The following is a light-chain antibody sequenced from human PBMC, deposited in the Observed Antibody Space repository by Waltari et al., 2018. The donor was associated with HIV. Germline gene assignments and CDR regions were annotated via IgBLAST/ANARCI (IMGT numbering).Light chain of an antibody. CDR1: RRDIGGYNY. J-gene: IGLJ3*02. CDR3: ASYGGTNDLV. CDR2: EVT. Sequence: QSALTQPPSASGSPGQSVAISCTGTRRDIGGYNYVSWYQQHPGKAPKLMIFEVTKRPSGVPDRFAGSKSGNTASLTVSGLQAEDEADYYCASYGGTNDLVFGGGTKLTVL. V-gene: IGLV2-8*01.